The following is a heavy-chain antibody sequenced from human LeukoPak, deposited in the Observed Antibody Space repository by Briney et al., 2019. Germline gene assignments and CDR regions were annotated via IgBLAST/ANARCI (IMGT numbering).Heavy chain of an antibody. D-gene: IGHD6-19*01. J-gene: IGHJ4*02. CDR2: INPNSGGT. V-gene: IGHV1-2*02. CDR3: ARYRAVAGTYYFDY. CDR1: GYTFTGYY. Sequence: ASVKVSCKASGYTFTGYYMHWVRQAPGQGLEWMGWINPNSGGTSYAQKFQGRVTMTRDTSISTAYMELSRLRSDDTAVYYCARYRAVAGTYYFDYWGQGTLVTVSS.